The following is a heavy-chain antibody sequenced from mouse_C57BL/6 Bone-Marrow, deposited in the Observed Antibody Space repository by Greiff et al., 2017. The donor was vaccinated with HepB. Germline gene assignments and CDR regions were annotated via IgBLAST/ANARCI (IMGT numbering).Heavy chain of an antibody. CDR1: GYTFTDYN. V-gene: IGHV1-22*01. CDR2: INPNNGGT. Sequence: EVKLQESGPELVKPGASVKMSCKASGYTFTDYNMHWVKQSHGKSLEWIGYINPNNGGTSYNQKFKGKATLTVNKSSSTAYMELRSLTSEDSAVYYCARWGLPPYAMDYWGQGTSVTVSS. CDR3: ARWGLPPYAMDY. J-gene: IGHJ4*01. D-gene: IGHD2-2*01.